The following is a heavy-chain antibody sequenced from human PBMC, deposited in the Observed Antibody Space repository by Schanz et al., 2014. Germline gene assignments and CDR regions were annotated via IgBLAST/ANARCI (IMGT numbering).Heavy chain of an antibody. J-gene: IGHJ6*02. D-gene: IGHD3-10*01. Sequence: QVQLIQSGAEVKKPGASVKVSCKTSGYTFSDYGITWVRQAPGQGLEWVGWISPYNGNTNYAQKLQGRVTMTADTSTSTAYMELRSLRSDDTAVYYCARAKRFGDMDVWGQGTTVTVSS. CDR3: ARAKRFGDMDV. V-gene: IGHV1-18*01. CDR2: ISPYNGNT. CDR1: GYTFSDYG.